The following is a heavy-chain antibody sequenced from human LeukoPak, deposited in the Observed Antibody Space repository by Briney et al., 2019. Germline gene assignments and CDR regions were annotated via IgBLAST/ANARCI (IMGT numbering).Heavy chain of an antibody. Sequence: PSETLSLTCTVSGGSISSYYRSWIRQPPGKGLEWIGYIYYSGSTNYNPSLKSRVTISVDTSKNQFSLKLSSVTAADTAVYYCARGDSLDYWGQGTLVTVSS. V-gene: IGHV4-59*01. J-gene: IGHJ4*02. CDR2: IYYSGST. CDR1: GGSISSYY. CDR3: ARGDSLDY.